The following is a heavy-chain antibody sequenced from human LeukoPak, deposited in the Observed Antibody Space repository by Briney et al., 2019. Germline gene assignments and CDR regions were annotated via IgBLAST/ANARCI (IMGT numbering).Heavy chain of an antibody. D-gene: IGHD6-19*01. Sequence: GGSLRLSCAASGFTVSSNYMSWVRQAPGKGLEGVAVIYSGGSTYYADSVKGRFTISRDNSKNTLYLQMNSLRAEDTAVYYCARVVSGWPLYYYYMDVWGKGTTVTVSS. V-gene: IGHV3-53*01. CDR3: ARVVSGWPLYYYYMDV. J-gene: IGHJ6*03. CDR1: GFTVSSNY. CDR2: IYSGGST.